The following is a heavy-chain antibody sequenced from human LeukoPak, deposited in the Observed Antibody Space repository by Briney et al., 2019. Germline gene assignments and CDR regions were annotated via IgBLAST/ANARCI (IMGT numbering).Heavy chain of an antibody. CDR2: IYSSGST. CDR3: ARAVVVTAISN. CDR1: GFSVSSNY. J-gene: IGHJ4*02. V-gene: IGHV3-53*01. Sequence: GGSLRLSCAASGFSVSSNYMNWVRQAPGKGLEWVSVIYSSGSTYYADSMKGRLTISRDNSKNTLYLQMDSLRAEDTAVYYCARAVVVTAISNWGQGTLVTVSS. D-gene: IGHD2-21*02.